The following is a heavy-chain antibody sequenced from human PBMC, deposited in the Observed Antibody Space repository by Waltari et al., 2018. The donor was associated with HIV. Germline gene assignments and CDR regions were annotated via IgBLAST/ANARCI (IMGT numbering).Heavy chain of an antibody. CDR3: ARTYYYDSSGYYAP. CDR1: GYTFIGYY. J-gene: IGHJ5*02. D-gene: IGHD3-22*01. V-gene: IGHV1-2*02. Sequence: QVQLVQSGAEVKKPGASVKVSCKASGYTFIGYYISWVRQAPGRGIEWMGWIDPNSGDTNYEQKVQGRVTMSRDTAISTAYMELSRLRPDDTAVYYCARTYYYDSSGYYAPWRQGTLVTVSS. CDR2: IDPNSGDT.